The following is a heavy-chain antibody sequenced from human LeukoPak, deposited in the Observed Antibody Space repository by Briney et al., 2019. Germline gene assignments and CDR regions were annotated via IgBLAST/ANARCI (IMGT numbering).Heavy chain of an antibody. D-gene: IGHD3-10*01. V-gene: IGHV4-59*08. J-gene: IGHJ4*02. CDR1: GGSISSYY. CDR2: IYYSGST. CDR3: ASSTMVRGVPDY. Sequence: SETLSLTCTVSGGSISSYYWSWIRQPPGKGLEWIGYIYYSGSTNYNPSLKSRVTMSVDTSKNQFSLKLSSVTAADTAVYYCASSTMVRGVPDYWGQGTLVTVSS.